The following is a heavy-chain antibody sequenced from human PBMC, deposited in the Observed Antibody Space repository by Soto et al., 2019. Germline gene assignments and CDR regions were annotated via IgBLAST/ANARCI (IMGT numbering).Heavy chain of an antibody. CDR2: IGRSSSVI. J-gene: IGHJ4*02. CDR1: EFAFRNLP. D-gene: IGHD4-17*01. CDR3: AKDPNGDYIGAFDD. Sequence: EVQLLESGGDLVQPGGSLRPSCAPSEFAFRNLPGPWVPQAPGKGLEWVSSIGRSSSVIYYADSVRGRFFISRDNSKSMLYLQMNSLRAEDTARYYCAKDPNGDYIGAFDDWGQGTLVTVSS. V-gene: IGHV3-23*01.